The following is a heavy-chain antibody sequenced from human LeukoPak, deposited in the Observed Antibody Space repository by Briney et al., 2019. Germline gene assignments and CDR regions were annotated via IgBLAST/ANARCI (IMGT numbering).Heavy chain of an antibody. D-gene: IGHD2-2*01. CDR2: IYYSGST. Sequence: PSETLSLTCTVSGGSISSGSYFWGWIRQPPGKGLEWIGYIYYSGSTNYNPSLKSRVTISVDTSKNQFSLKLSSVTAADTAVYYCARGYCSSTSCYRWFDPWGQGTLVTVSS. V-gene: IGHV4-61*01. J-gene: IGHJ5*02. CDR1: GGSISSGSYF. CDR3: ARGYCSSTSCYRWFDP.